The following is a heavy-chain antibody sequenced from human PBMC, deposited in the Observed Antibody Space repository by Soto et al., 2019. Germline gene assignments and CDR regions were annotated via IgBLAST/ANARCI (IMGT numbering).Heavy chain of an antibody. J-gene: IGHJ4*02. CDR2: ISVYNGNT. Sequence: ASLKVSCKASGYTVNSYGISWVGQAPGQGLEWMGWISVYNGNTNYAQKVQGRVTMTTDTSTSTAYMELRSLRSDDTAVYYCARDGRNGGYFDYWGQGTVVTSPQ. V-gene: IGHV1-18*01. CDR3: ARDGRNGGYFDY. CDR1: GYTVNSYG. D-gene: IGHD2-8*01.